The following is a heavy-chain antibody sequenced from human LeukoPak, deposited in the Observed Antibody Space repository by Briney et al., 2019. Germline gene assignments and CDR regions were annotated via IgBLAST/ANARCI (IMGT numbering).Heavy chain of an antibody. CDR3: TKLILAAADTGDY. CDR1: GFTFSNAW. V-gene: IGHV3-15*01. J-gene: IGHJ4*02. Sequence: PGGSLRLSCAASGFTFSNAWMSWVRQAPGKGLEWVGRIKSKTDSGTTDYAAPVKGRFTISRDDSKNTLYLQMNSLKTGDTAVYYCTKLILAAADTGDYWGQGTLVTVSS. D-gene: IGHD6-13*01. CDR2: IKSKTDSGTT.